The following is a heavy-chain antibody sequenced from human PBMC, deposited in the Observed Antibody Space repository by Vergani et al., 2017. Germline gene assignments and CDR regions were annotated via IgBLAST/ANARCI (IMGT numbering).Heavy chain of an antibody. CDR1: GGTFSSYT. CDR2: IIPILGIA. V-gene: IGHV1-69*08. D-gene: IGHD2-15*01. J-gene: IGHJ4*02. Sequence: QVQLVQSGAEVQKPGSSVKVSCKASGGTFSSYTISWVRQAPGQGLEWMGRIIPILGIANYAQKFQCRVTITADKSTSTAYMELSSLRSEDTAVYYCARDLGYCSGGSWSYWGQGTLVTVSS. CDR3: ARDLGYCSGGSWSY.